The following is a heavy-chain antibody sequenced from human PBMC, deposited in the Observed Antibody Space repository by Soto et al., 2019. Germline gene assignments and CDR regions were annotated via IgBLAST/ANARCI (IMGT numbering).Heavy chain of an antibody. V-gene: IGHV3-23*01. CDR3: AKERGGVLAPSYFDN. CDR2: ISGSGGST. D-gene: IGHD2-8*01. Sequence: EVQLLESGGGFVQPGGSLRLSCAAAGFTFTDYAMTWVRQAPGKGLDWVSSISGSGGSTYYTDSVKGRFTISRDNSKNTLYLQMHSLRAEDTAVYYCAKERGGVLAPSYFDNWGQGTLVTVSS. CDR1: GFTFTDYA. J-gene: IGHJ4*02.